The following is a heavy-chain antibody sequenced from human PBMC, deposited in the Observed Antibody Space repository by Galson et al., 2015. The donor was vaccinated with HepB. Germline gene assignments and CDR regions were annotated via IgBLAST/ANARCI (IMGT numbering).Heavy chain of an antibody. CDR1: GGSFSGYY. Sequence: SETLSLTCAVYGGSFSGYYWSWIRQPPGKGLEWIGEINHSGSTNYNPSLKIRVTISVDTSKNQFSLKLSSVTAADTAVYYCARDQNTYCSSTSCCGDYYYGMDVWGQGTTVTVSS. D-gene: IGHD2-2*01. V-gene: IGHV4-34*01. CDR2: INHSGST. CDR3: ARDQNTYCSSTSCCGDYYYGMDV. J-gene: IGHJ6*02.